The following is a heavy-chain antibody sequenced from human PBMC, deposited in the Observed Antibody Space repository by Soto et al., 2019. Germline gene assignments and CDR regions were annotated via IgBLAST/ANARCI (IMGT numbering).Heavy chain of an antibody. V-gene: IGHV4-59*08. CDR3: ARRYGGAFDI. J-gene: IGHJ3*02. CDR2: IYYSGST. D-gene: IGHD4-17*01. CDR1: GGSIRSYY. Sequence: QVQLQESGPGLVKPSETLSLTCTVSGGSIRSYYWSWIRQPPGKGLEWIGYIYYSGSTNYNPSLKRRVTRAVAPSKSQCSLKLSSVTAADTAVYYCARRYGGAFDIWGQGTMVTVSS.